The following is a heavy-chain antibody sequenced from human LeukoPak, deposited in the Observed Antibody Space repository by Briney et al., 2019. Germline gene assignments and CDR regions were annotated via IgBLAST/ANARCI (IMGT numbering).Heavy chain of an antibody. Sequence: GGSLRLSRAASGFTFSSYSMNWVRQAPGKGLEWVSSISSSSSYIYYADSVKGRFTISRDNAKNSLYLQMNSLRAEDTAVYYCARERSAMVTGFDYWGQGTLVTVSS. CDR3: ARERSAMVTGFDY. CDR1: GFTFSSYS. V-gene: IGHV3-21*01. D-gene: IGHD5-18*01. CDR2: ISSSSSYI. J-gene: IGHJ4*02.